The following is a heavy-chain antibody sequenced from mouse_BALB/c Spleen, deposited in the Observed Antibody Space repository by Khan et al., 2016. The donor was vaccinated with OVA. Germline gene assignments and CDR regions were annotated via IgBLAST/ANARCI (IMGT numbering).Heavy chain of an antibody. J-gene: IGHJ1*01. CDR1: GFTFSSYA. CDR2: ISSGDTYT. D-gene: IGHD1-1*01. Sequence: EVELVESGGGLVKPGGSLKLSCAASGFTFSSYAMSWVRQTPEKRLEWVATISSGDTYTYYPDSVKGRFTISRDNAKNTLYLQMSSLRSEDTAMYSCARPRIITVVATSYWFFDVWGAGTTVTVST. V-gene: IGHV5-9-3*01. CDR3: ARPRIITVVATSYWFFDV.